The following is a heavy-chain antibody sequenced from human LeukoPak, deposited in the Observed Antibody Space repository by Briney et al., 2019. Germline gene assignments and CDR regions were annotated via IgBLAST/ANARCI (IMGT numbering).Heavy chain of an antibody. CDR3: ARAGAAPYYYYYYMDV. Sequence: SQTLSLTCTVSGGSISSGSYYWSWIRQPAGKGLEWIGRIYTSGSTYYNPSLKSRVTISVDTSKNQFSLKLSSVTAADTAVYYCARAGAAPYYYYYYMDVWGKGTTVTVSS. J-gene: IGHJ6*03. CDR1: GGSISSGSYY. CDR2: IYTSGST. D-gene: IGHD6-13*01. V-gene: IGHV4-61*02.